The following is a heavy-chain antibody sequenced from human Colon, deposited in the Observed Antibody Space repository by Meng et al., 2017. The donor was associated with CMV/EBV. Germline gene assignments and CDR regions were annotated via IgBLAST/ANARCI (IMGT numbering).Heavy chain of an antibody. Sequence: GESLKISCAASGFTFSNFAMSWVHQAPGEGLEWLSVISGSGATTYYAGSVKGRFTISRDNSRNILYLQMTGLRVEDTAVYYCTEMGADIAAAAHFDGWGQGTLVTVSS. CDR1: GFTFSNFA. CDR2: ISGSGATT. J-gene: IGHJ4*02. V-gene: IGHV3-23*01. CDR3: TEMGADIAAAAHFDG. D-gene: IGHD6-13*01.